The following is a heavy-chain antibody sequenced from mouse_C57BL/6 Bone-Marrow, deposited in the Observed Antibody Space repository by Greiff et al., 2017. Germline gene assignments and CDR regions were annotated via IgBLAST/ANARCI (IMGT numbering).Heavy chain of an antibody. D-gene: IGHD2-1*01. J-gene: IGHJ4*01. CDR1: GFTFTSYG. CDR2: ISRGGSYT. V-gene: IGHV5-6*01. Sequence: VQVLESGGDLVKPGASLKLSCAASGFTFTSYGMSWVRQTPDQRLEWVATISRGGSYTYYTDSVKGRFTLTRDNANNTLYLQLSSLKSEDTAMYYDARHNYYGNHYAMDYWGQGTSVTVSS. CDR3: ARHNYYGNHYAMDY.